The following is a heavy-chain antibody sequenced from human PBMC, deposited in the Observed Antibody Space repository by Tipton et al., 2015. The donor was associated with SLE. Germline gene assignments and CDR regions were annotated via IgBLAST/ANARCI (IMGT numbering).Heavy chain of an antibody. CDR2: IYYSGST. Sequence: LRLSCTVSGGSISSGGYYWSWIRQHPGKGLEWIGYIYYSGSTYYNPSLKSRVTISEDTSKNQFSLKLSSVTAADTAVYYCARDDPDFWAFDIWGQGTMVTVSS. D-gene: IGHD3-3*01. V-gene: IGHV4-31*03. CDR1: GGSISSGGYY. CDR3: ARDDPDFWAFDI. J-gene: IGHJ3*02.